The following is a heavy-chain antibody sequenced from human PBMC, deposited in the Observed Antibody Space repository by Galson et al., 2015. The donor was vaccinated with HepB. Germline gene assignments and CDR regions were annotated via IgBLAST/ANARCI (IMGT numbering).Heavy chain of an antibody. J-gene: IGHJ6*03. D-gene: IGHD4-23*01. CDR1: DGSISSGGYY. CDR3: ARAGVVHGHYGGNPYFYYYMDV. V-gene: IGHV4-61*02. CDR2: IYSSGTT. Sequence: TLSLTCSVSDGSISSGGYYWSWIRQPAGEGLEWIGRIYSSGTTNYNPSLKSRVTMSVDSSKNQFSLTLSSVTAADTAVYYCARAGVVHGHYGGNPYFYYYMDVWGTGTTVTVSS.